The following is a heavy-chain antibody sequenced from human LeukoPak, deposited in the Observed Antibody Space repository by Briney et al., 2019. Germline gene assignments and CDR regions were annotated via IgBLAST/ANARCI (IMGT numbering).Heavy chain of an antibody. D-gene: IGHD1-1*01. CDR1: GGSISSSSYY. J-gene: IGHJ3*02. CDR3: ARGGTTGTPGAFDI. V-gene: IGHV4-39*01. CDR2: IYYSGST. Sequence: SETLSLTCTVSGGSISSSSYYWGWVRQPPGKGLEWIGTIYYSGSTYYNPSLKSRVTISVDTSKNQFSLKLSSVTAADTAVYYCARGGTTGTPGAFDIWGQGTMVTVSS.